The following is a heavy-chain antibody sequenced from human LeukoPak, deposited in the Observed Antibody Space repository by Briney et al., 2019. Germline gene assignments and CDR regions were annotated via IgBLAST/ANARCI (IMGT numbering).Heavy chain of an antibody. CDR1: VGSISSGGYS. CDR3: ARRGRRIAVAGRTAFDY. Sequence: SETLSLTCAVSVGSISSGGYSWSWIRQPPGKGLEWIVSIYYSGSTYYNPSLKSRFTISVDTSKNQFPLKLSSVTAADTAVYYCARRGRRIAVAGRTAFDYWGQGTLVTVSS. V-gene: IGHV4-30-2*03. D-gene: IGHD6-19*01. J-gene: IGHJ4*02. CDR2: IYYSGST.